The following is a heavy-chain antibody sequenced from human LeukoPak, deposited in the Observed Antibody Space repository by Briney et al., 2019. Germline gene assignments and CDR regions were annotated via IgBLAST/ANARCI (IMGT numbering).Heavy chain of an antibody. Sequence: ASVKVSCKTSGYTFTSYDLNWVRQATGQGLEWMGWVNPNSGNTGYAQKFQGRVTMTRNTSISTAYMELSSLRSEDTAVYYCARASSGYSSGWYSADAFDIWGQGTMVTVSS. J-gene: IGHJ3*02. V-gene: IGHV1-8*01. CDR2: VNPNSGNT. D-gene: IGHD6-19*01. CDR1: GYTFTSYD. CDR3: ARASSGYSSGWYSADAFDI.